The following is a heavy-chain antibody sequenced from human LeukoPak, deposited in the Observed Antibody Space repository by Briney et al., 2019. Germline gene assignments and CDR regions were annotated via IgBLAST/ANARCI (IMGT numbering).Heavy chain of an antibody. CDR2: IYYSGST. J-gene: IGHJ4*02. V-gene: IGHV4-39*01. Sequence: SETLSLTCTVSGGSISSSSYSWGWIRQPPGKGLEWIGSIYYSGSTYYNPSLKSRVTISVDTSKNQFSLKLSSVTAADTAVYYCARQHARGYSYAQFDYWGQGTLVTVSS. D-gene: IGHD5-18*01. CDR1: GGSISSSSYS. CDR3: ARQHARGYSYAQFDY.